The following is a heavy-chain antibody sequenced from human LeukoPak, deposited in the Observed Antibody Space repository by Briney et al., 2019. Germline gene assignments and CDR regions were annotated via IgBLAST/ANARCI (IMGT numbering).Heavy chain of an antibody. V-gene: IGHV3-21*01. CDR2: ISSSSSYI. CDR3: ARRADYCTNGVCYYYYGMDV. Sequence: GGSLRLSCAASGFTFSSYSMNWVRLAPGKGLEWVSSISSSSSYIYYADSVKGRFTISRDNAKNSLYLQMNSLRAEDTAVYYCARRADYCTNGVCYYYYGMDVWGQGTTVTVSS. CDR1: GFTFSSYS. D-gene: IGHD2-8*01. J-gene: IGHJ6*02.